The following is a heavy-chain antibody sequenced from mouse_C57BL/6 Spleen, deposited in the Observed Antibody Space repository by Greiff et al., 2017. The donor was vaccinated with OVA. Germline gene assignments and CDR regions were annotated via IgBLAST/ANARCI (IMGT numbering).Heavy chain of an antibody. Sequence: VQLQQSGPELVKPGASVKIPCKASGYTFTDYNMDWVKQSHGKSLEWIGDISPNNGGTIYNQKFKGKATLTVDKSSSTAYMELRSLTSEDTAGYYCARNAGRNYVDYWGQGTTLTVSS. V-gene: IGHV1-18*01. CDR2: ISPNNGGT. CDR3: ARNAGRNYVDY. D-gene: IGHD1-1*02. CDR1: GYTFTDYN. J-gene: IGHJ2*01.